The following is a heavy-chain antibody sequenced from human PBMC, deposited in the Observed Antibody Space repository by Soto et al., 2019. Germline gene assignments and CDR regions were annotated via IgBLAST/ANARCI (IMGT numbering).Heavy chain of an antibody. J-gene: IGHJ6*02. CDR3: ARDPQEYSSSWYYYYYGMDV. Sequence: GGSLRLSCAASGFTFSSYSMNWVRQAPGKGLEWVSYISSSSSTIYYADSVKGRFTISRDNAKNSLYLQMNSLRAEDTAVYYCARDPQEYSSSWYYYYYGMDVWGQGTTVTVS. V-gene: IGHV3-48*04. D-gene: IGHD6-13*01. CDR2: ISSSSSTI. CDR1: GFTFSSYS.